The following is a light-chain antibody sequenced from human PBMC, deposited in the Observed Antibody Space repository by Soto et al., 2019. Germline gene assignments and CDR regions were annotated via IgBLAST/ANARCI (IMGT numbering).Light chain of an antibody. CDR2: DEG. Sequence: SYELTQPPSVSVAPGQTARITCGGNNIDIKSVHWYQQKPGQAPVLVVYDEGDRTTGIPERFSGSKSGNTATLTTSRVEAGDEADYYCQVWDTTNPVIFGGGTKLTVL. J-gene: IGLJ2*01. CDR1: NIDIKS. V-gene: IGLV3-21*02. CDR3: QVWDTTNPVI.